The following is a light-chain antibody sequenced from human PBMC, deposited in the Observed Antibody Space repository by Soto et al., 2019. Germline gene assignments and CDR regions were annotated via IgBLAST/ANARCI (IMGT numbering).Light chain of an antibody. CDR1: QGISSY. CDR2: AAS. Sequence: IQLTQPPSSLSASVGDRVTITCRASQGISSYLAWYQQKPGKAPKLLNYAASTLQSGVPSRFSGSGSGTDFTLTISSLQPEDFATYYCQQLNSYPAITFGGGTKVDI. J-gene: IGKJ4*01. V-gene: IGKV1-9*01. CDR3: QQLNSYPAIT.